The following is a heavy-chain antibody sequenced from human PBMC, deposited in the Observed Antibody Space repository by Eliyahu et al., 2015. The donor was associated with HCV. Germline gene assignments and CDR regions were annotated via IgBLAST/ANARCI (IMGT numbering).Heavy chain of an antibody. CDR2: IXSGGST. Sequence: EVQLVESGGGLXQPGGSLRLSCAASGFTVSSNYMSWVRQAPGKGLEWVSVIXSGGSTYYADSVKGRFTISRDNSKNTLYLQMNSLRAEDTAVYYCGRDAVLYYFDYWGQGTLVTVSS. CDR3: GRDAVLYYFDY. J-gene: IGHJ4*02. V-gene: IGHV3-53*01. CDR1: GFTVSSNY.